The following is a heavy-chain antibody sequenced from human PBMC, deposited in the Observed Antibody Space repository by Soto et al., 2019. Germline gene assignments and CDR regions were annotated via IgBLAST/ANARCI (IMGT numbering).Heavy chain of an antibody. D-gene: IGHD3-10*01. J-gene: IGHJ6*03. V-gene: IGHV3-53*04. Sequence: PGGSLRLSCAASGFTISSNYMSWVRQAPGKGLEWVSVIYSGGSTYYADSVKGRFTISRHNSKNTLYLQMNSLRAEDTAVYYCARDRGFGELYMDVWGKGTTVTVSS. CDR3: ARDRGFGELYMDV. CDR2: IYSGGST. CDR1: GFTISSNY.